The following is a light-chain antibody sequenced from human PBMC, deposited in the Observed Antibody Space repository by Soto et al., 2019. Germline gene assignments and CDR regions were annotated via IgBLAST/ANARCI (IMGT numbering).Light chain of an antibody. Sequence: IVMTQSPAPLSVSPGERATLSCRASQSVSSNLAWYQQKPGQAPRLLINGASTRATGIPARFSGSGSGTEFTLTISRLEPEDFAVYHCQQYNSWPLTFGGGTKVDIK. CDR2: GAS. CDR3: QQYNSWPLT. J-gene: IGKJ4*01. V-gene: IGKV3-15*01. CDR1: QSVSSN.